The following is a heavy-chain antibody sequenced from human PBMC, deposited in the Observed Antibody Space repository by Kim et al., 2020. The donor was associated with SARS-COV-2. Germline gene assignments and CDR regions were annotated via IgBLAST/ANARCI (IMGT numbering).Heavy chain of an antibody. D-gene: IGHD6-13*01. CDR2: NN. CDR3: ARDPAAAGTY. Sequence: NNYYAAAVTGRFTIPRANSKNTLYLQMTSLRAEDTAVYYCARDPAAAGTYWGQGTLVTVSS. V-gene: IGHV3-33*01. J-gene: IGHJ4*02.